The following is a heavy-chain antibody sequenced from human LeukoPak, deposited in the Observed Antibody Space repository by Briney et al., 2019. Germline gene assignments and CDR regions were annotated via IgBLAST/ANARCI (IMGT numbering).Heavy chain of an antibody. D-gene: IGHD2-21*02. J-gene: IGHJ2*01. V-gene: IGHV3-66*01. Sequence: GGSLRLSCAASGFTVSSNYMSWVRQAPGEGLEWVSVIYSGGSTYYADSVKGRFTISRDNSKNTLYLQMNSLRAEDTAVYYCARELGAYCGGDCYSGYFDLWGRGTLVTVSS. CDR2: IYSGGST. CDR3: ARELGAYCGGDCYSGYFDL. CDR1: GFTVSSNY.